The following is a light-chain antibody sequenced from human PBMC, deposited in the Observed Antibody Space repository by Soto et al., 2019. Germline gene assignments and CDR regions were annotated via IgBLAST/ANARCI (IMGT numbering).Light chain of an antibody. CDR2: GNS. CDR1: SSNIGAGYD. J-gene: IGLJ1*01. Sequence: QSVLTQPPSVSGAPGQRVTISCTGSSSNIGAGYDVHWYQQFPGTAPKLLIYGNSNRPSGVPDRFSGSKSGTSASLAITGLQAEDEADYYCQSYDSSLIGVFGSGTKVTVL. CDR3: QSYDSSLIGV. V-gene: IGLV1-40*01.